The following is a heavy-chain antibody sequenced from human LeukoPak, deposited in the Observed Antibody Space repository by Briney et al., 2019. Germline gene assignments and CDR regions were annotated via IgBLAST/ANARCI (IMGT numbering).Heavy chain of an antibody. Sequence: SVKVSCKASGGTFSSYAISWVRQAPGQGLEWMGGIIPIFGTANYAQKFQGRVTITADESTSTAYMELSSLRSEDTAVYYCATRGYSYGSNFDYWGQGTLVTVSS. CDR3: ATRGYSYGSNFDY. CDR2: IIPIFGTA. V-gene: IGHV1-69*13. CDR1: GGTFSSYA. J-gene: IGHJ4*02. D-gene: IGHD5-18*01.